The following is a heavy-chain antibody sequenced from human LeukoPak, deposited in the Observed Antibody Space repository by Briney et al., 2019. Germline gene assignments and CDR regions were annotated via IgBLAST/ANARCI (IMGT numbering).Heavy chain of an antibody. D-gene: IGHD1-26*01. J-gene: IGHJ3*02. Sequence: GGSLRLSCAASGFTVSSNYMSWVRQAPGKGLEWVSGINWNGGSTGYADSVKGRFTISRDNAKNSLYLQMNSLRAEDTALYHCARWDLRVHAFDIWGQGTMVTVSS. CDR3: ARWDLRVHAFDI. CDR1: GFTVSSNY. CDR2: INWNGGST. V-gene: IGHV3-20*01.